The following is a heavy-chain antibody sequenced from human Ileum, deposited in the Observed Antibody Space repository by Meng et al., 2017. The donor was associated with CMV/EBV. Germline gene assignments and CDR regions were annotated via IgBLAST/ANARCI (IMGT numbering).Heavy chain of an antibody. V-gene: IGHV3-74*01. CDR2: INMEGTTI. J-gene: IGHJ4*01. Sequence: EVQLVESGGGLVQPGGPLRVSCAASGFTFSNYWMHWVRQAPGKGLVWVSRINMEGTTINYADSVKGRFTISRDNAKSTLYLQMNSLRAEDTAVYYCATAGQYRLDDWGHGTLVTVSS. CDR1: GFTFSNYW. CDR3: ATAGQYRLDD. D-gene: IGHD1-1*01.